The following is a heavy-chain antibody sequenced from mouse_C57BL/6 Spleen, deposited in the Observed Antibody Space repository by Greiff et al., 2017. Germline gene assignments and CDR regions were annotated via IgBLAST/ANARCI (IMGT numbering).Heavy chain of an antibody. CDR3: ARGGYGSSYEDYFDY. V-gene: IGHV1-31*01. Sequence: VHVKQSGPELVKPGASVKISCKASGYSFTGYYMHWVKQSHGNILDWIGYIYPYNGVSSYNQKFKGKATLTVDKSSSTAYMELRSLTSEDSAVYYCARGGYGSSYEDYFDYWGQGTTLTVSS. CDR2: IYPYNGVS. J-gene: IGHJ2*01. D-gene: IGHD1-1*01. CDR1: GYSFTGYY.